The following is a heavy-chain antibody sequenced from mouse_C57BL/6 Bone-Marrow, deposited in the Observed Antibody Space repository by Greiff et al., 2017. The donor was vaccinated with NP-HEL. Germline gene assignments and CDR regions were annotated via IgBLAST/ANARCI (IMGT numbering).Heavy chain of an antibody. CDR3: ARGGYSKRDY. D-gene: IGHD2-5*01. V-gene: IGHV1-81*01. J-gene: IGHJ2*01. CDR1: GYTFTSYG. Sequence: QVQLKESGAELARPGASVKLSCKASGYTFTSYGISWVKQRTGQGLEWIGEIYPRSGNTYYNEKFKGKATLTADKSSSTAYMELRSLTSEDSAVYFCARGGYSKRDYWGQGTTLTVSS. CDR2: IYPRSGNT.